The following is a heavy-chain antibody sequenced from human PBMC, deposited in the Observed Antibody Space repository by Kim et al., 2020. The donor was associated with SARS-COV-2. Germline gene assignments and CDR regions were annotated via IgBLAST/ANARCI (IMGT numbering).Heavy chain of an antibody. D-gene: IGHD3-10*01. J-gene: IGHJ3*02. V-gene: IGHV3-23*03. CDR1: GFTFSSYA. Sequence: GSLRLSCAASGFTFSSYAMSWVRQAPGKGLEWVSVIYSGGSSTYYADSVKGRFTISRDNSKNTLYLQMNSLRAEDTAVYYCAKDRRVRGVMLALAFDIWGQGTMVTVSS. CDR2: IYSGGSST. CDR3: AKDRRVRGVMLALAFDI.